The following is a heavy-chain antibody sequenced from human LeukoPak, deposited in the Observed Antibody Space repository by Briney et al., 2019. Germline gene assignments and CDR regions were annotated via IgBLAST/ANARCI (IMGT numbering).Heavy chain of an antibody. Sequence: PGGSLRLSCAASGFPFSTYGMHWVRQAPGKGLEWLAVIWYDGSNKYFADSVKGRFTISRDNSKSTLYLQMNSLRDEDTAVYFCAKHYFYSYGSLDYWGQGTLVTVSS. CDR1: GFPFSTYG. CDR2: IWYDGSNK. CDR3: AKHYFYSYGSLDY. V-gene: IGHV3-33*06. J-gene: IGHJ4*02. D-gene: IGHD5-18*01.